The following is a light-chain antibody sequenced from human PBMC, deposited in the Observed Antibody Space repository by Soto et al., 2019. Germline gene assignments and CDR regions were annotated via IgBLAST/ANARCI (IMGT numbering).Light chain of an antibody. J-gene: IGLJ1*01. Sequence: QSALTQPASVSGSPGQSITISCTGTSSDVGGYNYVSWYQQHPGKAPKLMIYEVSNRPSGVSNRFSGSKSCNTASLTISGLQAEDEADYDCSSYTSSSTYVFGTGTKLTVL. CDR2: EVS. V-gene: IGLV2-14*01. CDR3: SSYTSSSTYV. CDR1: SSDVGGYNY.